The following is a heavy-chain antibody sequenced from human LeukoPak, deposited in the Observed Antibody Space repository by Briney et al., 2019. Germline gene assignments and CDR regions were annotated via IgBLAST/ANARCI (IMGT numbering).Heavy chain of an antibody. CDR3: ARDRGNSGAAYFDY. CDR1: GGSISSYY. CDR2: ISCSGST. Sequence: PSETLSLTCTVSGGSISSYYWSWIRQPPGKGLEWIGYISCSGSTNYNPSLKSRVTISVDTSKNQFSLKLRSATAADTAVYYCARDRGNSGAAYFDYWGQGTLVTVSS. J-gene: IGHJ4*02. V-gene: IGHV4-59*01. D-gene: IGHD4-23*01.